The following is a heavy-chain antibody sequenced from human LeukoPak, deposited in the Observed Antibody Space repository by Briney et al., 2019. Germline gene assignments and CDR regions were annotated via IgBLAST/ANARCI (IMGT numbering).Heavy chain of an antibody. D-gene: IGHD2/OR15-2a*01. CDR1: GFTFSSYE. Sequence: GGSLTLFCAASGFTFSSYEMNWVRQAPGKGLEWVSYIASGGGANRFYSESVKGRFTISRDNAKNSLYLHMNSLRAEHTGVYYCARIGTTTRGPAGLDVWGQGTTVTVSS. CDR3: ARIGTTTRGPAGLDV. V-gene: IGHV3-48*03. CDR2: IASGGGANR. J-gene: IGHJ6*02.